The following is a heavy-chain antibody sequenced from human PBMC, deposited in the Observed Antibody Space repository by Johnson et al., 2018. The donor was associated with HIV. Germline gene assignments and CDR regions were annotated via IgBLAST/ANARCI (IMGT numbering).Heavy chain of an antibody. CDR3: ARDRVWFGELYAFDI. D-gene: IGHD3-10*01. Sequence: EVQLVESGRGVVRPGGFLRLSCAASGFTFSPYWVHWVRQAPGQGLVWVSRIVSDVSSAIYTDSVTGRFTISRDNSKNTLYLQMNSLRAEDTAVYYCARDRVWFGELYAFDIWGQGTMVTVSS. CDR1: GFTFSPYW. V-gene: IGHV3-74*01. J-gene: IGHJ3*02. CDR2: IVSDVSSA.